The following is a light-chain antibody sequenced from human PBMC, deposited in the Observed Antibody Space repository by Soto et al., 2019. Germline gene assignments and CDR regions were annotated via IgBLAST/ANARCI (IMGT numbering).Light chain of an antibody. J-gene: IGKJ2*01. CDR3: MQGTHWPPYT. V-gene: IGKV2-30*01. Sequence: DVVMTQSPLSLPVTLGQPASISCRSSQSLAYIDGNTYLNWFQQRPGQSPRRLLYKVSNRDSGVPDRFSGSGSGTDFTLKISRVEAEDVGVYYCMQGTHWPPYTFGQGTKLEIK. CDR2: KVS. CDR1: QSLAYIDGNTY.